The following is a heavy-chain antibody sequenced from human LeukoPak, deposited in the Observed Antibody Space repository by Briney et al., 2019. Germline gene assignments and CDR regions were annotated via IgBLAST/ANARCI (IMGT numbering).Heavy chain of an antibody. CDR2: IYYSGST. CDR3: ASNKGQWLFSD. Sequence: LETLSLTCTVSGGSISSYYWSWVRQPPGKGREWIGYIYYSGSTNYNPSLKSRVTISVDTSKNQFSLRLSSVTAADTAVYYCASNKGQWLFSDWGQGTLVTVSS. D-gene: IGHD6-19*01. J-gene: IGHJ4*02. V-gene: IGHV4-59*08. CDR1: GGSISSYY.